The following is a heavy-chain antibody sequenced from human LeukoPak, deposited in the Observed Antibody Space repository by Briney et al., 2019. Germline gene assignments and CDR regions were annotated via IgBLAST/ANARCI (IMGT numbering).Heavy chain of an antibody. D-gene: IGHD4-17*01. V-gene: IGHV1-69*13. CDR2: IIPIFGTA. J-gene: IGHJ3*02. CDR3: ARADDYGDYGQDAFDI. Sequence: SVKVSCKASGGTFSSYAISWVRQAPGQGLEWMGGIIPIFGTANYAQKFQGRVTITAGESTSTAYMELSSLRSEDTAVYYCARADDYGDYGQDAFDIWGQGTMVTVSS. CDR1: GGTFSSYA.